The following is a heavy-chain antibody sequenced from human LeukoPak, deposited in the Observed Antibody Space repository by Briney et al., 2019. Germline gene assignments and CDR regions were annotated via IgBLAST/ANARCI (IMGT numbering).Heavy chain of an antibody. CDR1: GFTFSGSA. J-gene: IGHJ6*02. Sequence: PGGSLRLSCAAPGFTFSGSAIHWVRQSSGKGLEWVGHIDKKDNFYATTSAASVTGRFTISRDDSKNTAYLQMNSLKTEDTALYYCARELGNSGYDPLDVWGQGTTVTVSS. CDR2: IDKKDNFYAT. CDR3: ARELGNSGYDPLDV. D-gene: IGHD5-12*01. V-gene: IGHV3-73*01.